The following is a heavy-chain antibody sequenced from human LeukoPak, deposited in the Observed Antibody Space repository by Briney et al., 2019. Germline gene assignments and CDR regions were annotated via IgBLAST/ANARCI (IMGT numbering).Heavy chain of an antibody. CDR1: GFTFSSYA. D-gene: IGHD5-12*01. CDR3: AKVLYGYVSNWFDP. Sequence: PGGSLRLPCAAPGFTFSSYAMSWVRKAPGKGLEWVSAISGSGGSTYYADSVKGRFTISRDNSKNTLYLQMNSLRAEDTAVYYCAKVLYGYVSNWFDPWGQGTLVTVSS. J-gene: IGHJ5*02. CDR2: ISGSGGST. V-gene: IGHV3-23*01.